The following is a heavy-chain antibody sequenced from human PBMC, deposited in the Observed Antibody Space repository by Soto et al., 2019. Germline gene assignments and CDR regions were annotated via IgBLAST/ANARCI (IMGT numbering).Heavy chain of an antibody. CDR2: ISSSSSYI. Sequence: PGGSLRLSCAASGFSFSSYAMTWVRQAPGKGLEWVSSISSSSSYIYYADSVKGRFTITRDHAKNTLYLQMNSLRAEDTAVYSGARAVVAMVLKVWGQGTLVTVSS. V-gene: IGHV3-21*01. CDR3: ARAVVAMVLKV. D-gene: IGHD2-2*01. CDR1: GFSFSSYA. J-gene: IGHJ4*02.